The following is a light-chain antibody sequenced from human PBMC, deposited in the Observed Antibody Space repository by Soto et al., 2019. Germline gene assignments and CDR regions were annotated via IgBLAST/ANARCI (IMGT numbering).Light chain of an antibody. CDR3: QQRHNWPRT. CDR2: NAS. V-gene: IGKV3-11*01. Sequence: EIVLTQSPDTLSLSPGERATLSCRASKSVSKSLVWYQQKPGQAPRLLIYNASNRATGIPVRFSGSGSDTDFTLTISSLAPEDFAVYYCQQRHNWPRTFGQGTRVEI. CDR1: KSVSKS. J-gene: IGKJ1*01.